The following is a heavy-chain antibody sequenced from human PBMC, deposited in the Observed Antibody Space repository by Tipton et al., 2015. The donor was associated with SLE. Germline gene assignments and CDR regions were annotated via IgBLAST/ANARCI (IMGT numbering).Heavy chain of an antibody. J-gene: IGHJ4*02. V-gene: IGHV4-38-2*01. CDR2: IYHSGST. CDR3: ARLHSSSWTTDC. CDR1: GYSISSGYY. Sequence: TLSLTCAVSGYSISSGYYWGWIRQPPGKGLEWIGSIYHSGSTYYNPSLKSRVTISVDTSKNQFSLEVSSVTAADTAVYYCARLHSSSWTTDCWGQGTLVTVSS. D-gene: IGHD6-13*01.